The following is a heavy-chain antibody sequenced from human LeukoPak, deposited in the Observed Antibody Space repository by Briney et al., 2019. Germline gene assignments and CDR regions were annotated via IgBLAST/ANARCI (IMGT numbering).Heavy chain of an antibody. CDR1: GGSFSDYW. CDR3: ARGRRGYSYGHYYYYYYMDV. CDR2: VNHSGRT. Sequence: PSETLSLTCAVYGGSFSDYWWTWIRQSPGKGLEWIGEVNHSGRTNYNPSLKSRVSISVDRSKKQFSLKLTSVTAADTAVYYCARGRRGYSYGHYYYYYYMDVWGKGTTVTVSS. V-gene: IGHV4-34*01. D-gene: IGHD5-18*01. J-gene: IGHJ6*03.